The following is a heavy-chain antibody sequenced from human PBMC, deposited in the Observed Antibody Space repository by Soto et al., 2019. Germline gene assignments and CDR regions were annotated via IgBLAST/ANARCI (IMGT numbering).Heavy chain of an antibody. Sequence: ASVKVSCKASGYTFTSYGIHWVRQAPGQRLEWMGGINAANGDTKYSPKFQGRVTITRGTSASTAYMELSSLRSEDTAVYYCVRRHVSATGIDWFDPWGQGTLVTVSS. CDR3: VRRHVSATGIDWFDP. J-gene: IGHJ5*02. D-gene: IGHD6-13*01. CDR1: GYTFTSYG. V-gene: IGHV1-3*01. CDR2: INAANGDT.